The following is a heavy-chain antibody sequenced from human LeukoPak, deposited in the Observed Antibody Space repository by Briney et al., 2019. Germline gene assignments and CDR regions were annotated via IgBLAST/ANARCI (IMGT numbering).Heavy chain of an antibody. D-gene: IGHD6-13*01. J-gene: IGHJ6*02. CDR1: GFTFSSNW. V-gene: IGHV3-74*01. CDR3: AREGVWRQQLVDYYYGMDV. Sequence: GGSLRLSCAASGFTFSSNWMHWVRQAPGKGLVWVSRINEDGSTTNYADSVKGRSTIFRDNAKNTLYLQMNSLRAEDTAVYYCAREGVWRQQLVDYYYGMDVWGQGTTVTVSS. CDR2: INEDGSTT.